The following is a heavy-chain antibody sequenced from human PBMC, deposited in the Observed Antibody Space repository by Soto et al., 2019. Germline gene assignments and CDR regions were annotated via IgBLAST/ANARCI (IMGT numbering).Heavy chain of an antibody. CDR2: INPNSGGT. Sequence: ASVKVSCKASGYTFTGYYMHWVRQAPGQGLEWMGWINPNSGGTNYAQKFQGRVTMTRDTSISTAYMELSRLRSDDTAVYYCARDGYGDYGPPFYHFDYWGQGTLVTVSS. J-gene: IGHJ4*02. CDR1: GYTFTGYY. V-gene: IGHV1-2*02. D-gene: IGHD4-17*01. CDR3: ARDGYGDYGPPFYHFDY.